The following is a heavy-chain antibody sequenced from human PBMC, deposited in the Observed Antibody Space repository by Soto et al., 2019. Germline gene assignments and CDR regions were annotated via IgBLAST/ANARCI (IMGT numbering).Heavy chain of an antibody. CDR3: AKDVEVRGVDAFDI. CDR1: GFTFSNYA. V-gene: IGHV3-30*18. CDR2: ISYDGSNK. Sequence: QVQLVESGGGVVQPGRSLRLSCAASGFTFSNYAMHWVRQAPGKGLEWVAVISYDGSNKYYADSVKGRFTISRDNSKNKLYLQMNSLRAEDTAVYYCAKDVEVRGVDAFDIWGQGTMVTVSS. D-gene: IGHD3-10*01. J-gene: IGHJ3*02.